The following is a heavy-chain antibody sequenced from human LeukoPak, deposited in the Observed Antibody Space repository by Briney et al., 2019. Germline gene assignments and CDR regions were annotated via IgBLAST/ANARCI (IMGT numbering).Heavy chain of an antibody. CDR2: IYYSGST. CDR3: ARYGSGTYSFDY. Sequence: PSETLSLTCTVSGGSLRNYYWSWIRQPPGKGLEWIGYIYYSGSTNSNPSLKSRVTISVDTSKNQLSLKLTSVTAADTAVYYCARYGSGTYSFDYWGQGTLAVVSS. J-gene: IGHJ4*02. V-gene: IGHV4-59*01. CDR1: GGSLRNYY. D-gene: IGHD3-10*01.